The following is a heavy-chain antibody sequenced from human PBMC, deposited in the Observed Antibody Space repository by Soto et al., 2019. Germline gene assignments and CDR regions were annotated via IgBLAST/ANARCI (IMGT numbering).Heavy chain of an antibody. D-gene: IGHD1-20*01. V-gene: IGHV3-21*01. CDR3: ATLDNWNPQTFDI. CDR1: GFTFSSYS. J-gene: IGHJ3*02. CDR2: ISSSSSYI. Sequence: GGSLRLSCAASGFTFSSYSMNWVRQAPGKGLEWVSSISSSSSYIYYADSVKGRFTISRDNAKNSLYLQMNSLRAEDTAVYYCATLDNWNPQTFDIWGQGTMVTVSS.